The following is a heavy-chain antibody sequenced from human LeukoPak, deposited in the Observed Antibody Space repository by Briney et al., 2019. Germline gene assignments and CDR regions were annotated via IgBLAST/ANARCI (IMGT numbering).Heavy chain of an antibody. CDR2: IYYSGST. CDR1: GASINTNSYS. Sequence: SETLSLTCTVSGASINTNSYSWGWLRQPPGKGLEWIGTIYYSGSTFYTTSLESRGSISLDTSKNQFSLKLNSVTAADTAVYYCARVEEGYGSGRRENYYYYYMDVWGKGTTVTISS. V-gene: IGHV4-39*07. D-gene: IGHD3-10*01. J-gene: IGHJ6*03. CDR3: ARVEEGYGSGRRENYYYYYMDV.